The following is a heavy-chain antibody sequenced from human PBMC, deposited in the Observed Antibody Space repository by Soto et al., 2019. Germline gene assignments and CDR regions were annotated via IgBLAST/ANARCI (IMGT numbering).Heavy chain of an antibody. V-gene: IGHV3-23*01. CDR3: AKNHYGDYGHFVDY. CDR1: GFTFSSYA. D-gene: IGHD4-17*01. J-gene: IGHJ4*02. Sequence: GGSLRLSCAASGFTFSSYAMSWVRQAPGKGLEWVSAISGSGGSTYYADSVKGRFTISRDNSKNTLYLQMNSLRAEDTAVYYCAKNHYGDYGHFVDYWGQGTLVTVSS. CDR2: ISGSGGST.